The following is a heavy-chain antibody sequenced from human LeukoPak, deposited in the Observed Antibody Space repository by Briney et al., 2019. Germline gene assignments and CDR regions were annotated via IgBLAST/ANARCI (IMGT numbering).Heavy chain of an antibody. CDR2: ISSSGNTI. J-gene: IGHJ4*02. D-gene: IGHD3-16*02. V-gene: IGHV3-48*03. Sequence: GGSLRLSCAASGFNFSSYETNWVREAPGKGLEWGSYISSSGNTIYYAESVKGRCPISRDNDKTSLYLQMNSLRAEDTAVYYCARDYYVWGSYRLNFDYWGQGTLVTVSS. CDR3: ARDYYVWGSYRLNFDY. CDR1: GFNFSSYE.